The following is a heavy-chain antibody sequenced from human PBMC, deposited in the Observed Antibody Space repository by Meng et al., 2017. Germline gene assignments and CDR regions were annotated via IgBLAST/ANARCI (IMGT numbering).Heavy chain of an antibody. CDR1: GDSVSSNSAA. V-gene: IGHV6-1*01. D-gene: IGHD1-26*01. CDR3: ARGSYSFDS. J-gene: IGHJ4*02. CDR2: AYYRSKWYH. Sequence: QVHLQQACPGLVNPSQTLSLIWAISGDSVSSNSAAWNWIRQSTSRGLEWLGRAYYRSKWYHDYAESVKSRISIDPDTSKNQFSLQLRSVTPEDSAVYYCARGSYSFDSWGQRTLVTVSS.